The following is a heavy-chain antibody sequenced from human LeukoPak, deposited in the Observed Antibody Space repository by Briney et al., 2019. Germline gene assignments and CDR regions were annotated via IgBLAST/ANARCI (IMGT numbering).Heavy chain of an antibody. Sequence: PGRSLSLSCASSGFTFISYAMHWVRQAPGKGLEGVAVISYDGSSKYYADSVKGRFTISRDNSKNTLYLQMNSLRAEDTAVYYCARDGYYDILTGYSYYFDYWGQGTLVTVSS. CDR2: ISYDGSSK. J-gene: IGHJ4*02. CDR3: ARDGYYDILTGYSYYFDY. D-gene: IGHD3-9*01. CDR1: GFTFISYA. V-gene: IGHV3-30*04.